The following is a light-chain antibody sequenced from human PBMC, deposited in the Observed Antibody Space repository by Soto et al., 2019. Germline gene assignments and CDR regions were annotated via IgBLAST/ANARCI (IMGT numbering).Light chain of an antibody. CDR2: DAS. CDR1: QSVSGW. CDR3: QQYSAYPGT. Sequence: DIQMTQSPSTLSAYVGDRVTITCRASQSVSGWLAWHQQRPEKAPKLLISDASSLESGVPSRFSGSGYGAEFTLTISNLQPEEFATYYGQQYSAYPGTFGQGTKVEIK. J-gene: IGKJ1*01. V-gene: IGKV1-5*01.